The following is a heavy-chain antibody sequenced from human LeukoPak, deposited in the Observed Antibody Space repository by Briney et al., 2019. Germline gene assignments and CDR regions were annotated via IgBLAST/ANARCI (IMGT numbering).Heavy chain of an antibody. CDR1: GFNFNSYW. Sequence: GGSLRLSCAASGFNFNSYWMSWVRQAPGKGLECXAXXKQDGSEIYFVDSVKGRFTISRDNAKSSLYLQMNSLRGEDTAVYYCARARYGSGGYFFDFWGQGTLVTVSS. J-gene: IGHJ4*02. CDR2: XKQDGSEI. CDR3: ARARYGSGGYFFDF. D-gene: IGHD3-10*01. V-gene: IGHV3-7*04.